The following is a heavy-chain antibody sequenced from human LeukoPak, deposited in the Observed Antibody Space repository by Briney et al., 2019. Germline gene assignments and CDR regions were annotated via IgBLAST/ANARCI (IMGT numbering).Heavy chain of an antibody. CDR3: ARTTRNGFGVVIIPTAPLDAFDI. CDR2: IYYSGST. Sequence: PSETLSLTCTVSGGPISSGGYYWSWIRQHPGKGLEWIGYIYYSGSTYYNPSLKSRVTISVDTSKNQFSLKLSSVTAADTAVYYCARTTRNGFGVVIIPTAPLDAFDIWGQGTMVTVSS. J-gene: IGHJ3*02. V-gene: IGHV4-31*03. CDR1: GGPISSGGYY. D-gene: IGHD3-3*01.